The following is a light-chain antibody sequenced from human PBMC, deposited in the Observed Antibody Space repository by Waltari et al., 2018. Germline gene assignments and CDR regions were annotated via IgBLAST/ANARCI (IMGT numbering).Light chain of an antibody. V-gene: IGLV2-23*02. CDR1: SSDVGNYNL. J-gene: IGLJ3*02. Sequence: QSALTQTATVSGSPGQSITISCTGSSSDVGNYNLVSWYQQHPGEAPKLIIYDFNKRPLGVSNRFSGSKSGNTASLTISGLQASDEADYYCCSYAGSSVSVFGGGTKVTVL. CDR3: CSYAGSSVSV. CDR2: DFN.